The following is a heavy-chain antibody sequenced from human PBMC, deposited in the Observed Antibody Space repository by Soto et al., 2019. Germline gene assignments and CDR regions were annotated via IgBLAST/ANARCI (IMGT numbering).Heavy chain of an antibody. J-gene: IGHJ6*04. Sequence: SVKVSCKASGGTFSSYAISWVRQAPGQGLEWMGGIIPIFGTANYAQKFQGRVTITADESTSTAYMELSSLRYEDTAVYYGARGSVVIMGGYYYGMDAWGKGTTVTVSS. CDR3: ARGSVVIMGGYYYGMDA. V-gene: IGHV1-69*13. CDR1: GGTFSSYA. CDR2: IIPIFGTA. D-gene: IGHD3-3*01.